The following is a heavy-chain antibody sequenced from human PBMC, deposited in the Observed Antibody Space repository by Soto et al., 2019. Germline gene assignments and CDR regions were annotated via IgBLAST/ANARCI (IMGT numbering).Heavy chain of an antibody. J-gene: IGHJ4*02. CDR1: GASVSSSHY. Sequence: QLQLQESGPGLVKSSETLSLTCSVSGASVSSSHYWGWIRQPPGKGLAWIGSVSYSGSPYYSPSFKSRITSSVDTSNNQFSLRVRSVTATDTAVYFCARHYNTGAFFDYWGQGKLVTVSS. D-gene: IGHD1-20*01. V-gene: IGHV4-39*01. CDR2: VSYSGSP. CDR3: ARHYNTGAFFDY.